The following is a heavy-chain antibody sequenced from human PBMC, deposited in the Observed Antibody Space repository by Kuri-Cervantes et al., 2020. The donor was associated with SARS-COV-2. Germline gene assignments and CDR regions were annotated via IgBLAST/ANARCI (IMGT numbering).Heavy chain of an antibody. V-gene: IGHV4-39*07. Sequence: GSLRLSCTVSGGSISSSSFYCGWIRQPPGKGLEWIASIYHTGNSYYNPSLKSRVAISVDTPKNQFSLKLSSVTAADTAVYYCARQGYCSSTSCYRAIDYWGQGTLVTVSS. CDR2: IYHTGNS. CDR1: GGSISSSSFY. J-gene: IGHJ4*02. CDR3: ARQGYCSSTSCYRAIDY. D-gene: IGHD2-2*02.